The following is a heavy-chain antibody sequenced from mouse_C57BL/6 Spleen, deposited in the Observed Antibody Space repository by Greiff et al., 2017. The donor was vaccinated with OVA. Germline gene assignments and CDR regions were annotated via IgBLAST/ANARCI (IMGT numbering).Heavy chain of an antibody. D-gene: IGHD1-1*01. CDR1: GFTFSDYG. CDR2: ISSGSSTI. Sequence: EVMLVESGGGLVKPGGSLKLSCAASGFTFSDYGMHWVRQAPEKGLEWVAYISSGSSTIYYADTVKGRFTISRDNAKNTLFLQMTSLRSEDTAMYYCAKNHYYGSLWYFDVWGTGTTVTVSS. CDR3: AKNHYYGSLWYFDV. V-gene: IGHV5-17*01. J-gene: IGHJ1*03.